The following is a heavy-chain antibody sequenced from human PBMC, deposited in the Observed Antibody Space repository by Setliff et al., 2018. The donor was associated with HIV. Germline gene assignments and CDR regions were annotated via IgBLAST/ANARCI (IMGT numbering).Heavy chain of an antibody. CDR1: GYTFTTYN. Sequence: GASVKVSCKASGYTFTTYNINWVRQAPGQGLEWMGRINPNSGGTNYAQKFPGRVTMTRDTSISTAYMELSRMRSDDTAVYYCARDDGFDIWGQGTMVTVSS. J-gene: IGHJ3*02. V-gene: IGHV1-2*06. CDR2: INPNSGGT. CDR3: ARDDGFDI.